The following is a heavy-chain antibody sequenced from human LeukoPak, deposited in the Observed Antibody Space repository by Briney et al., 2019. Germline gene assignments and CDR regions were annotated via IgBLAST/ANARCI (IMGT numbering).Heavy chain of an antibody. D-gene: IGHD5-18*01. CDR1: GFTFSDYY. CDR3: ARDSRGYSYGYHYYYMDV. J-gene: IGHJ6*03. CDR2: ISRSGSTI. V-gene: IGHV3-11*01. Sequence: PGGSLRLSCAASGFTFSDYYMSWIRQAPGKGLEWVSYISRSGSTIYYADSVKGRFTISRDNAKNSLYLQMNSLRAEDTAVYYCARDSRGYSYGYHYYYMDVWGKGTTVTISS.